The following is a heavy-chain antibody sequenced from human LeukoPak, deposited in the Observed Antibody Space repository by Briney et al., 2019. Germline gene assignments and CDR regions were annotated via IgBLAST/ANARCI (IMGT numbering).Heavy chain of an antibody. J-gene: IGHJ3*02. CDR1: GFAVSRYY. V-gene: IGHV3-53*01. Sequence: GALRLSCVASGFAVSRYYMSWVRQAPGKGLEWVSIIWGGGDTNYLDSVKGRFTISRDTSKNTLSLQMNGLRVEDTAGYYCARARSWPEHAFDIWGQGTMVTVSS. CDR2: IWGGGDT. D-gene: IGHD5-24*01. CDR3: ARARSWPEHAFDI.